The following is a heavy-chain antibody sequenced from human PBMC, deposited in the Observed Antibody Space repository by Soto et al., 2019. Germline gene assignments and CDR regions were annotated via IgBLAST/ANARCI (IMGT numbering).Heavy chain of an antibody. J-gene: IGHJ6*02. D-gene: IGHD4-17*01. CDR1: GFTFSSYG. Sequence: PGGSLRLSCAASGFTFSSYGMHWVRQAPGKGLEWVAVISYDGSNKYYADSVKGRFTISRDNSKNTLYLQMNSLRAEDTAVYYCAKVSGDYGDYTGVGNYGMDVWGQGTTVTVSS. V-gene: IGHV3-30*18. CDR2: ISYDGSNK. CDR3: AKVSGDYGDYTGVGNYGMDV.